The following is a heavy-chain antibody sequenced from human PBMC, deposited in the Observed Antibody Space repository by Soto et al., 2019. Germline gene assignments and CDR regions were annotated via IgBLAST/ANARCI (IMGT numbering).Heavy chain of an antibody. CDR3: AKAVGATIDFAHFDY. CDR1: SGSLSGYY. CDR2: ISPSGTT. Sequence: PSETLSLTCSLYSGSLSGYYWSWIRQPPGKGLEWIGEISPSGTTNYSPSLKSRVSISVDTSKNQFSLNLTSLTAEDTAVYFCAKAVGATIDFAHFDYWGQGSVVTVSS. J-gene: IGHJ4*02. V-gene: IGHV4-34*01. D-gene: IGHD1-26*01.